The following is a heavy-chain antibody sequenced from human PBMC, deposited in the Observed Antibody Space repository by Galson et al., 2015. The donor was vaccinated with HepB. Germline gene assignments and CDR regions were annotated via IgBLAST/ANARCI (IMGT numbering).Heavy chain of an antibody. CDR3: TTEGDTSGNWFDY. D-gene: IGHD3-3*01. CDR2: IKSKADGGAT. J-gene: IGHJ4*02. V-gene: IGHV3-15*01. CDR1: GFTFNNAW. Sequence: SLRLSCAASGFTFNNAWMTWVRQAPGMGLEWVGRIKSKADGGATDYATPVKGRFTISRDDSKSTLYLQMNSLKTENTAVYYCTTEGDTSGNWFDYWGQGTLVTVSS.